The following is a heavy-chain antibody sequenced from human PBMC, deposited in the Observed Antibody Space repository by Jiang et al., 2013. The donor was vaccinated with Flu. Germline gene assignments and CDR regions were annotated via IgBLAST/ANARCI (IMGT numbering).Heavy chain of an antibody. CDR2: TYYRSKWYN. CDR1: GDSVSSNSAA. V-gene: IGHV6-1*01. CDR3: ARVRKVAPGTGWYFDL. J-gene: IGHJ2*01. D-gene: IGHD2-15*01. Sequence: SQTLSLTCAISGDSVSSNSAAWNWIRQSPSRGLEWLGRTYYRSKWYNDYAISLRSRISINPDTSKNHFSLHLNSVTPEDTAVYYCARVRKVAPGTGWYFDLWAVAPWSLSPQ.